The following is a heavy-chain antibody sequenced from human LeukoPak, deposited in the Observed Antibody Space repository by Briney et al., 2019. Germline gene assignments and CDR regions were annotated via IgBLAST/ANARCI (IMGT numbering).Heavy chain of an antibody. CDR3: ARVGLSIAAAGTDYYYYGMDV. V-gene: IGHV3-23*01. J-gene: IGHJ6*02. CDR1: GFTFSSYA. D-gene: IGHD6-13*01. CDR2: ISGSGGST. Sequence: GGSLRLSCAASGFTFSSYAMSWVRQAPGKGLEWVSAISGSGGSTYYADSVKGRFTISRDNSKNTLYLQMNSLRAEDTAVYYCARVGLSIAAAGTDYYYYGMDVWGQGTTVTVSS.